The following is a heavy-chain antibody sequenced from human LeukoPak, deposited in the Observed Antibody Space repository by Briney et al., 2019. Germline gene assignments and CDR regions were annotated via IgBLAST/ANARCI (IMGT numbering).Heavy chain of an antibody. CDR2: IIPIFGTA. Sequence: SVKVSCKASGGTFSSYAISWVRQAPGQGLEWMGGIIPIFGTANYAQKFQGRVTITTDESTSTAYMELSSLRSEDTAVYYCARAGGYCSSTSCHNRGKYYYYYMDVWGKGTTVTVSS. CDR3: ARAGGYCSSTSCHNRGKYYYYYMDV. J-gene: IGHJ6*03. D-gene: IGHD2-2*02. V-gene: IGHV1-69*05. CDR1: GGTFSSYA.